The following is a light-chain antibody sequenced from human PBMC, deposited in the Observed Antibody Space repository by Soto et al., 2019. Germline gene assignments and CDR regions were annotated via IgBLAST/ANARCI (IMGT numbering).Light chain of an antibody. Sequence: DIQMTQSPSSLSASVGDRVTITCRASQGISIYLAWYQQKPGKVPELLIYDASTLQSGVPSRFSGSGSGTDFTLTISGLQPDDVATYYCQKYNGAPLTFGGGTKVEIK. J-gene: IGKJ4*01. V-gene: IGKV1-27*01. CDR1: QGISIY. CDR3: QKYNGAPLT. CDR2: DAS.